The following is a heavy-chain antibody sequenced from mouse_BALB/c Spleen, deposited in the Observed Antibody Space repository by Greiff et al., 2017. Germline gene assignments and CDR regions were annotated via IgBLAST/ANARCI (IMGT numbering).Heavy chain of an antibody. CDR1: GFTFSSYA. J-gene: IGHJ2*01. CDR2: ISSGGST. CDR3: ARGGDGYYDDY. V-gene: IGHV5-6-5*01. D-gene: IGHD2-3*01. Sequence: EVKLVESGGGLVKPGGSLKLSCAASGFTFSSYAMSWVRQTPEKRLEWVASISSGGSTYYPDSVMGRFTISRDNARNILYLQMSRLRSEDTAMYYCARGGDGYYDDYWGQGTTLTVSS.